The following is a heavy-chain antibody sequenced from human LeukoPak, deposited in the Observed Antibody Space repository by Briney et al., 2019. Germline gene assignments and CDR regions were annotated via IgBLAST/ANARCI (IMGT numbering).Heavy chain of an antibody. D-gene: IGHD1-7*01. J-gene: IGHJ5*02. Sequence: ASVKVSCXASGYTFTNYCMHWVRQAPGQGLEWMGLINPSGTTTYAQNFQGRVTMTRDTSTSTVYMELSSLRSDDTAVYYCAKCSETGTTRWFDPWGQGTLVTVSS. CDR1: GYTFTNYC. CDR2: INPSGTT. V-gene: IGHV1-46*01. CDR3: AKCSETGTTRWFDP.